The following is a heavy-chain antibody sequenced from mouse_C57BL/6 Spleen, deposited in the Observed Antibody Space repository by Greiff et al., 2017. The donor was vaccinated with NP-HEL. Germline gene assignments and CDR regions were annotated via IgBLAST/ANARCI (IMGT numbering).Heavy chain of an antibody. CDR1: GYAFTNYL. J-gene: IGHJ2*01. CDR3: ARAEGIYYGSSYDY. CDR2: INPGSGGT. V-gene: IGHV1-54*01. Sequence: VQLQQSGAELVRPGTSVKVSCKASGYAFTNYLIEWVKQRPGQGLEWIGVINPGSGGTNYNEKFKGKATLTADKSSSTAYMQLSSLTSEDSAVYFCARAEGIYYGSSYDYWGQGTTLTVSS. D-gene: IGHD1-1*01.